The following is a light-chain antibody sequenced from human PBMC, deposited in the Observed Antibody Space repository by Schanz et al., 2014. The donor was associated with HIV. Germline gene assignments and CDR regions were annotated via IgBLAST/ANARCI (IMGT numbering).Light chain of an antibody. CDR3: TSYAGRNGLV. V-gene: IGLV2-23*01. CDR2: EGS. J-gene: IGLJ2*01. Sequence: QSALTQPASVSGSPGQSITISCTGPSSDVGSYNLVSWYQQHPGKAPKLMIYEGSKRPSGVSNRVSGSKSGNTASLTISGLQAEDEADYYCTSYAGRNGLVFGGGTKLTVL. CDR1: SSDVGSYNL.